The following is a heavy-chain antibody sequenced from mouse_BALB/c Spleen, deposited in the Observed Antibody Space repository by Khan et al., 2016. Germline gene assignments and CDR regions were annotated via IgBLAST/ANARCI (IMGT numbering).Heavy chain of an antibody. CDR2: INPSTGYT. J-gene: IGHJ2*01. CDR3: AYYYGSSYY. V-gene: IGHV1-7*01. Sequence: QVQLKQSGAELAKPGASVKMSCKASGYTFTSYWMHWVKQRPGQGLEWIGYINPSTGYTEYNQKFKDKATLTADKSSSTAYMQLSSLTSEDAAVYYCAYYYGSSYYWGRDTTLTVSS. D-gene: IGHD1-1*01. CDR1: GYTFTSYW.